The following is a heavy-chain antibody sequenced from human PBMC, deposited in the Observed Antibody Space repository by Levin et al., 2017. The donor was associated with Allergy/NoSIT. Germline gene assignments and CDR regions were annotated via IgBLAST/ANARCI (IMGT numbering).Heavy chain of an antibody. V-gene: IGHV4-59*01. J-gene: IGHJ1*01. Sequence: SCTVSGGSISSYYWSWIRQPPGKGLEWIGYIYYSGSTNYNPSLKSRVTISVDTSKNQFSLKLSSVTAADTAVYYCATADYGDYGSEYFQHWGQGTLVTVSS. CDR3: ATADYGDYGSEYFQH. CDR1: GGSISSYY. D-gene: IGHD4-17*01. CDR2: IYYSGST.